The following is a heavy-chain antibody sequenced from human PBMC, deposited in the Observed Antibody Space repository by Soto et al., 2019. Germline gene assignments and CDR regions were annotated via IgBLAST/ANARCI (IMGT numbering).Heavy chain of an antibody. Sequence: SQKRCLTPRDSCVPSTRGDWTWIRQPPGKGLEWIGYVYYSGGTNYNPSLQSRVTISVDTSKSQFSLNLSSVTAADTAVYYCARNHRYNSGWYESWGQG. D-gene: IGHD6-19*01. V-gene: IGHV4-59*01. J-gene: IGHJ5*01. CDR3: ARNHRYNSGWYES. CDR1: CVPSTRGD. CDR2: VYYSGGT.